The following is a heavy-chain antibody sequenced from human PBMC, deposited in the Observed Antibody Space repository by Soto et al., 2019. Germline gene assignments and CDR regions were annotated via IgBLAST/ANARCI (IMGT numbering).Heavy chain of an antibody. CDR3: AKDAGSVCSGGSCYFQALDS. CDR1: GFTFSSYG. J-gene: IGHJ4*02. V-gene: IGHV3-30*18. Sequence: GGSLRLSCAASGFTFSSYGMHWFRQAPGKGLEWVAVISYDGSNKYYADSVKGRFTISRDNSKNTLYVQMNSLRVDDTAVYYCAKDAGSVCSGGSCYFQALDSWGQGTLVTVSS. CDR2: ISYDGSNK. D-gene: IGHD2-15*01.